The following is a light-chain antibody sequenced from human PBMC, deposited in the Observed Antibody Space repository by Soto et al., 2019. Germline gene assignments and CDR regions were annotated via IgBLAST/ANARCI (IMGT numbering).Light chain of an antibody. V-gene: IGKV3-15*01. Sequence: EVVMTQSPATLSVSPGEGATLSCRASQDVRSKVACYLQQPXETPRLLXXXAXTRXXGIPASFRGSGSGNEFTHAISSLHSEDFAVYYGQQYNDSPPITFGQGTRLEIK. CDR2: XAX. J-gene: IGKJ5*01. CDR1: QDVRSK. CDR3: QQYNDSPPIT.